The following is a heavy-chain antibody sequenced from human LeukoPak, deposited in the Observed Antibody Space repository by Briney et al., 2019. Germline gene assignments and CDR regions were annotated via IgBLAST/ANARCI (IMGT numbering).Heavy chain of an antibody. CDR1: GFTFSSSW. CDR3: ASLNILTGSSY. D-gene: IGHD3-9*01. CDR2: IKQDESEI. V-gene: IGHV3-7*01. Sequence: GGSLTLSCAASGFTFSSSWMSWVRQAPGKGVEGVANIKQDESEIYYVDSVKGRFTISRDNAKNSLYVQLNSLSGEDTAVYCCASLNILTGSSYWGEGTLVTVSS. J-gene: IGHJ4*02.